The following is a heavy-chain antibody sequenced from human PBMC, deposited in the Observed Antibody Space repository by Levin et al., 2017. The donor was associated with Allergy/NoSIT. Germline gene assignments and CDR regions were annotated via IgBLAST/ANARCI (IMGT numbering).Heavy chain of an antibody. CDR2: ISSSGSTI. CDR3: ARVVRAYYDSSGRVRNAFDI. V-gene: IGHV3-11*01. D-gene: IGHD3-22*01. J-gene: IGHJ3*02. Sequence: LSLTCAASGFTFSDYYMSWIRQAPGKGLEWVSYISSSGSTIYYADSVKGRFTISRDNAKNSLYLQMNSLRAEDTAVYYCARVVRAYYDSSGRVRNAFDIWGQGTMVTVSS. CDR1: GFTFSDYY.